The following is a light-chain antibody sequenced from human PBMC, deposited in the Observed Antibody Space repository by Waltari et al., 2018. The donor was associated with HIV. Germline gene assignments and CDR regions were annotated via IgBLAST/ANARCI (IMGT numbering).Light chain of an antibody. CDR3: QQYLGLPLT. Sequence: IAMNQSPDSLAVSLGERAPINCKSSQSLLYSSNNKNHLAWYQQKPGQPPKLLVYWASTRESGVPDRFSGSGSGTDFTRTIRSLQAEDVAIYYCQQYLGLPLTFGGGTRVEI. CDR2: WAS. CDR1: QSLLYSSNNKNH. V-gene: IGKV4-1*01. J-gene: IGKJ4*01.